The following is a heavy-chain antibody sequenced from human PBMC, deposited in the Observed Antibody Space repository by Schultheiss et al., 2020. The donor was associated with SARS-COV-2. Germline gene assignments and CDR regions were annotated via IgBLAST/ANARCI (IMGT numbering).Heavy chain of an antibody. Sequence: GGSLRLSCAASGFTFSNSDMNWVRQAPGKGLEWVSAISGSGGSTYYADSVKGRFTISRDNSKNTLYLQMNSLRAEDTAVYYCAKDKLLATEDYWGQGTLVTVSS. CDR3: AKDKLLATEDY. D-gene: IGHD2-15*01. CDR2: ISGSGGST. J-gene: IGHJ4*02. V-gene: IGHV3-23*01. CDR1: GFTFSNSD.